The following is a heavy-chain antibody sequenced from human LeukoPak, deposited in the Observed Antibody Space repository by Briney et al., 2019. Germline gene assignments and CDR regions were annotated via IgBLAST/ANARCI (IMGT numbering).Heavy chain of an antibody. Sequence: GGSLRLSCAASGFTFSSYWMSWVRQAPGKGLEWVANIKQDGSEKYYVDSVKGRFTISRDNAKNSLYLQMNSLRAKDTAVYYCAREIYGGNPFGDYWGQGTLVTVSS. CDR1: GFTFSSYW. J-gene: IGHJ4*02. V-gene: IGHV3-7*01. CDR2: IKQDGSEK. D-gene: IGHD4-23*01. CDR3: AREIYGGNPFGDY.